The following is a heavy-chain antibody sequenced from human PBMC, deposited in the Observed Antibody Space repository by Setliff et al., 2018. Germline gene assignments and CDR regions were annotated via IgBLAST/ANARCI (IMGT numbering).Heavy chain of an antibody. CDR1: GIVFNNYN. CDR3: AKAAHDFSHYIVVVPAAHFDS. D-gene: IGHD2-2*01. Sequence: PGGSLRLSCAASGIVFNNYNLNWLRQAPGRGLEWVSSISATTTYIYYADSVKGRFTISRDNAKNSVYLQMNSLKADDTAVYYCAKAAHDFSHYIVVVPAAHFDSWGQGTLVTVSS. J-gene: IGHJ4*02. CDR2: ISATTTYI. V-gene: IGHV3-21*01.